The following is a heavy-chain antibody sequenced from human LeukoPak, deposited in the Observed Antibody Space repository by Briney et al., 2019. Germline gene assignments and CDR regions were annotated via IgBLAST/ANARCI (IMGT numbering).Heavy chain of an antibody. J-gene: IGHJ5*02. V-gene: IGHV1-46*01. Sequence: ASVKVSCKASGYTFTSYYMHWVRQAPGQGLEWMGIINPSGGSTSYAQKFQGRVTMTRDMSTSTVYMELSSLRSEDTAVYYCARDLAIAAAGSPDNWFGPWGQGTLVTVSS. CDR3: ARDLAIAAAGSPDNWFGP. D-gene: IGHD6-13*01. CDR2: INPSGGST. CDR1: GYTFTSYY.